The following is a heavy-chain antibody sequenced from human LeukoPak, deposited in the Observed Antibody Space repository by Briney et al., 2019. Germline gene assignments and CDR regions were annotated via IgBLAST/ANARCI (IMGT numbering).Heavy chain of an antibody. D-gene: IGHD3-9*01. CDR1: GYNVFSYG. CDR2: ISAYNGHT. Sequence: ASVKVSCKASGYNVFSYGFSWVRQAPGQGLEWMGWISAYNGHTIYAQNFQGRVTMTTDTSTRTAYMELRSLRSDDTAVYYCARGYVVVPLDFWGQGTLVTVSS. V-gene: IGHV1-18*01. J-gene: IGHJ4*02. CDR3: ARGYVVVPLDF.